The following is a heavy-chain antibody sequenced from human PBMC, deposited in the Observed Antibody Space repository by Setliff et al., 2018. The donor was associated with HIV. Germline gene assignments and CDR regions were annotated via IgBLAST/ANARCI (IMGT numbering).Heavy chain of an antibody. D-gene: IGHD6-19*01. V-gene: IGHV1-3*03. CDR2: INVGNANT. CDR3: ARGAWYTSGWYSSRYMDV. CDR1: EYTFTNFA. J-gene: IGHJ6*03. Sequence: ASVKVSCKASEYTFTNFAIHWVRQAPGQRLEWMGWINVGNANTKYSQEFQGRVTITRDTSASTAYMELSSLRSEDMAVYYCARGAWYTSGWYSSRYMDVWGKGTTVTVSS.